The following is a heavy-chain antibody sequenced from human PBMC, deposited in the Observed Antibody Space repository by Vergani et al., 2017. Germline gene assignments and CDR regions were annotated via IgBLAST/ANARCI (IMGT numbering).Heavy chain of an antibody. CDR3: AKNSAPVGMNDYGDYVPPNYDYYYAMDV. J-gene: IGHJ6*02. Sequence: QVQLVESGGGVVQPGRSLRLSCAASGFIFSTYGMHWVRQAPGKGLEWVAIISNDGSNKYYADSVKGRFTISRDNSKNTLYLQMSSLGAEDTAVYYCAKNSAPVGMNDYGDYVPPNYDYYYAMDVWGQGTTVTVSS. CDR2: ISNDGSNK. CDR1: GFIFSTYG. V-gene: IGHV3-30*18. D-gene: IGHD4-17*01.